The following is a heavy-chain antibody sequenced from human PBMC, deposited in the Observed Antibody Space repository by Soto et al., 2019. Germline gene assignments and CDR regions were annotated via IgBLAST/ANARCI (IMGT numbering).Heavy chain of an antibody. CDR1: GYTFTIYG. CDR3: ARRVGVAPVYDAYDL. V-gene: IGHV1-18*01. CDR2: ISADSRNT. Sequence: QVQLVQSGAEVKKPGDSVKVSSKASGYTFTIYGISWMRQAPGQGLEWMGWISADSRNTNYAQKFQDRVTMTTDTSTSTAYMELRSLRSDDTAMYYCARRVGVAPVYDAYDLWGQGTMVTVSS. J-gene: IGHJ3*01. D-gene: IGHD2-2*01.